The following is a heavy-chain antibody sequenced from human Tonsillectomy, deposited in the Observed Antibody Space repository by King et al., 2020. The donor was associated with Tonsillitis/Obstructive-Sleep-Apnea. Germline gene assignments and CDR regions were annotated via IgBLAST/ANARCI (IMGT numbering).Heavy chain of an antibody. CDR3: ARGGYSYANDAFDV. Sequence: VQLVESGGGLVKPGGSLRLSCAASGFTFSSYSMNWVRQAPGKGLEWVSSISRSNRYIYYADSVKGRFTISRDKAKNSLYLQMNSLGAEETAVYYCARGGYSYANDAFDVWGQGTMVTVSS. CDR1: GFTFSSYS. CDR2: ISRSNRYI. D-gene: IGHD5-18*01. V-gene: IGHV3-21*01. J-gene: IGHJ3*01.